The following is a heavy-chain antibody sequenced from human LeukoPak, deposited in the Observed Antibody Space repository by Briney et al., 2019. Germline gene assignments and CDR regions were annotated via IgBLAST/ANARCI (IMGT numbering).Heavy chain of an antibody. CDR2: IRSSGATI. J-gene: IGHJ4*02. V-gene: IGHV3-48*02. CDR3: VRARGIVVAYFDY. D-gene: IGHD3-22*01. Sequence: GGSLRLSCVASGFTFSSYSMNWVRQAPGKGLEWVSYIRSSGATIYYADSVRGRFTISRDNAKNSVYLQMNSLRDEDTAVYYCVRARGIVVAYFDYWGQGTLVTVSS. CDR1: GFTFSSYS.